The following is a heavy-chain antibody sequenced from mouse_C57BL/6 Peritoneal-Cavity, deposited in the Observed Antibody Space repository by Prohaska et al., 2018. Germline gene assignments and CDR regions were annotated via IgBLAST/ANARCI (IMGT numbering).Heavy chain of an antibody. J-gene: IGHJ4*01. CDR3: ATPGGAMDY. V-gene: IGHV1-26*01. CDR2: INPNNGGT. Sequence: KQSHGKSLEWIGDINPNNGGTSYNQKFKGKATLTVDKSSSTAYSELRSLTSEDSGVYYCATPGGAMDYWGQGTSVTVSS.